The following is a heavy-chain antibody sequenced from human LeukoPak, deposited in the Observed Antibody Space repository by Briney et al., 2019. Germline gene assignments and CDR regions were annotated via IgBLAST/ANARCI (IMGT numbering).Heavy chain of an antibody. Sequence: GGSLRLSCAASGFTFNAFAMIWVRQAPGKGLEWVSVVGESGGVTYYADSVKGRFTISRDNSKNTLYLQMSSLRAEDTAVYYCAKDDYYDFWSGYYTDVYWGQGTLVTVSS. CDR1: GFTFNAFA. CDR3: AKDDYYDFWSGYYTDVY. V-gene: IGHV3-23*01. D-gene: IGHD3-3*01. CDR2: VGESGGVT. J-gene: IGHJ4*02.